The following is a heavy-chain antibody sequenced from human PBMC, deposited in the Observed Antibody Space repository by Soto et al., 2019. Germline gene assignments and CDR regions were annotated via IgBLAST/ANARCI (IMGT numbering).Heavy chain of an antibody. CDR2: MNHSGST. Sequence: SETLSLTCAVYGGSFRGYYWTWIRQPPGKGLEWIGEMNHSGSTNYNPSLESRVTISEDTSKNHFSLKVNSVTAADTAVYYCARGGGIALDNWGQGTLVTVSS. D-gene: IGHD2-15*01. CDR1: GGSFRGYY. CDR3: ARGGGIALDN. J-gene: IGHJ4*02. V-gene: IGHV4-34*01.